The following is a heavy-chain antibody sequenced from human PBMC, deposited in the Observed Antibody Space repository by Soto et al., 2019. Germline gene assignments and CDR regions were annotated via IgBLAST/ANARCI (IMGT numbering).Heavy chain of an antibody. J-gene: IGHJ5*02. D-gene: IGHD1-1*01. Sequence: VQLVESGGGVVQPGRSLRLSCAASGFTFSSYGMHWVRQAPGKGLEWVAVISYDGSNKYYADSVKGRFTISRDNSKNTLYLQMNSLRAEDTAVYYCAKGSRYAVYNWFDPWGQGTLVTVSS. CDR2: ISYDGSNK. CDR3: AKGSRYAVYNWFDP. V-gene: IGHV3-30*18. CDR1: GFTFSSYG.